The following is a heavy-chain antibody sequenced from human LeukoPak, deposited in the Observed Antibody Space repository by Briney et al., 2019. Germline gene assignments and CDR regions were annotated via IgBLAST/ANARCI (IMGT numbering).Heavy chain of an antibody. CDR1: GGSFSGYY. J-gene: IGHJ6*03. CDR2: INHSGST. V-gene: IGHV4-34*01. CDR3: ARPSLKAYYMDV. Sequence: PSETLSLTCAVYGGSFSGYYWSWIRQPTGKGLEWIGEINHSGSTNYNPSLKSRVTISVDTSKNQFSLKLSSVTAADTAVYYCARPSLKAYYMDVWGKGTTVTISS.